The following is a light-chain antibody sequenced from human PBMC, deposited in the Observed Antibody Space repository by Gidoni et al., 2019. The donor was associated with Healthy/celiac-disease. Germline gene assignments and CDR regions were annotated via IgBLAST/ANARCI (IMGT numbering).Light chain of an antibody. J-gene: IGLJ1*01. CDR2: QDS. Sequence: SEPTHPPPLSLSPGQTASITCSGDKLGDKYACWYQQKPGQSPVLVIYQDSKRPSGIPERFSGSNSGNTATLTISGTQAMDEADYYCQAWDSSTAVFGTGTKVTVL. CDR3: QAWDSSTAV. CDR1: KLGDKY. V-gene: IGLV3-1*01.